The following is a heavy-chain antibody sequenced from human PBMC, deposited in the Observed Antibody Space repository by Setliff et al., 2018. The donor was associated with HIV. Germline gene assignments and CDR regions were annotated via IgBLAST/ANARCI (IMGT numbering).Heavy chain of an antibody. Sequence: ETLSLTCTVSGGSISSGSYYWSWIRQPPGKGLEWLSTIYGGASTYYADSVKGRFTISRDNSKNTIFLQMNGLRGDDTAIYYCGKDSSDWSDGWGQGTLVTVSS. CDR3: GKDSSDWSDG. CDR2: IYGGAST. D-gene: IGHD3-22*01. CDR1: GGSISSGSYY. V-gene: IGHV3-53*01. J-gene: IGHJ5*02.